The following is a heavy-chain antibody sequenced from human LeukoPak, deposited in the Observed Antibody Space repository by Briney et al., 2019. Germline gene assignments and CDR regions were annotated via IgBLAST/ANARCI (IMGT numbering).Heavy chain of an antibody. CDR1: GGSISDYY. D-gene: IGHD6-19*01. J-gene: IGHJ4*02. CDR2: MYTSRST. V-gene: IGHV4-4*07. Sequence: SETLSLTCTVSGGSISDYYWSWIRQPAGKGLEWIGRMYTSRSTKYNPSLKSRVTVSVDTSKNQFSLKLRSVTAADTAVYYCARVSAVADYYFDYWGQGTLVTVSS. CDR3: ARVSAVADYYFDY.